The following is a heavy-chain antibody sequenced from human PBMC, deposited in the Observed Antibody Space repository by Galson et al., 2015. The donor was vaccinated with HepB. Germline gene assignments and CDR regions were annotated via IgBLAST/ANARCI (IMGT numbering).Heavy chain of an antibody. V-gene: IGHV6-1*01. D-gene: IGHD1-26*01. CDR2: TYYRSKWYN. Sequence: CAISGDSVSSNSAAWNWIRQSPSRGLEWLGRTYYRSKWYNDYAVSVKSRITINPDTSKDQFSLQLNSVTPEDTAVYYCAREDSGSYHTRPFDYWGQGTLVTVSS. J-gene: IGHJ4*02. CDR3: AREDSGSYHTRPFDY. CDR1: GDSVSSNSAA.